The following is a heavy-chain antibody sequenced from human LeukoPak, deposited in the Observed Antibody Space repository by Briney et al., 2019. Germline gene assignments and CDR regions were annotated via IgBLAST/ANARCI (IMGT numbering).Heavy chain of an antibody. D-gene: IGHD3-16*01. Sequence: GRSPRLSCAASGFTFGTFGMHWVRRAPGKGLEWVAVIWNDGSKKFYADSVKGRFTISRDNSKNTLYLQMNSLRAEDTAVYYCARDSLGGDYWGQGTLVTVSS. CDR3: ARDSLGGDY. CDR2: IWNDGSKK. J-gene: IGHJ4*02. CDR1: GFTFGTFG. V-gene: IGHV3-33*01.